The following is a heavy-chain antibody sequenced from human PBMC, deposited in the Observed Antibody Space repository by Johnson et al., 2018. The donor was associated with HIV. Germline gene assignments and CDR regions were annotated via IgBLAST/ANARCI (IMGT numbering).Heavy chain of an antibody. D-gene: IGHD2-21*02. J-gene: IGHJ3*02. V-gene: IGHV3-30*14. CDR2: ISYDGSNK. Sequence: QVQLVESGGGVVQPGRSLRLSCAASGFTFSSYAMHWVRQAPGKGLEWVAVISYDGSNKYYADSVKGRFIISRDNSKNTLYLQMNSLRVEDTAMYFCARRIIFCGGDCYSDGVDIWGQGTMVTVSS. CDR1: GFTFSSYA. CDR3: ARRIIFCGGDCYSDGVDI.